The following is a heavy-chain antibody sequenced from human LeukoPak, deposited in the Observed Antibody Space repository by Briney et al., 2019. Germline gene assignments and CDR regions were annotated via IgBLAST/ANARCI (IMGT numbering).Heavy chain of an antibody. Sequence: GGSLRLSCAASGFTFSSYSMNWVRQAPGKGLEWVSSITSSSSYIYYADSVKGRFTISRDNSKNSLYLQMNSLRAEDTAVYYCASAAGFGELNWFDSWGQGTLVTVSS. D-gene: IGHD3-10*01. V-gene: IGHV3-21*01. CDR1: GFTFSSYS. CDR2: ITSSSSYI. CDR3: ASAAGFGELNWFDS. J-gene: IGHJ5*01.